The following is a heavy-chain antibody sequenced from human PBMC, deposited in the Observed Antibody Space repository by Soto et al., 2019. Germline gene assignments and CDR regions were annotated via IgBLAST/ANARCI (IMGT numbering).Heavy chain of an antibody. Sequence: VKVSCTASGYTFTGYYMHWVRQAPGQGLEWMGWINPNSGGTNYAQKLQGRVTMTRDTSISTAYMELSRLRSDDTAVYYCARARGWFGDENWFDPWGQGTLLTVSS. V-gene: IGHV1-2*02. D-gene: IGHD3-10*01. CDR1: GYTFTGYY. CDR2: INPNSGGT. J-gene: IGHJ5*02. CDR3: ARARGWFGDENWFDP.